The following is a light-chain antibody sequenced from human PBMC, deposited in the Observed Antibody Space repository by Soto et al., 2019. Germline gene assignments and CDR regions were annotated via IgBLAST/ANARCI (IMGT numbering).Light chain of an antibody. J-gene: IGKJ1*01. CDR3: QQYDSTWT. V-gene: IGKV3-20*01. CDR2: GAS. Sequence: ESVLTQSPGTLSLSPGEKATLSCRASPSVSSNYFAWYQQNPGQAPRLLLYGASSRATGIPDRFTGSGSGTDFTLTISRLEPGDSAVYYCQQYDSTWTVRQGPKEEIK. CDR1: PSVSSNY.